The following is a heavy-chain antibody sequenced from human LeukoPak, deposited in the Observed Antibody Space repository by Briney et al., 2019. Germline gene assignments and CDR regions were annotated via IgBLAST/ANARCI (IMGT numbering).Heavy chain of an antibody. J-gene: IGHJ4*02. D-gene: IGHD3-22*01. Sequence: GGSLRLSCAASGFTFDDYAMHWVRQAPGKGLEWVSGISWNSGSIGYADSVKGRFTISRDNSKNTLYLQMNSLRAEDTAVYYCAKEWTYDSSGYYPALFDYWGQGTLVTVSS. CDR2: ISWNSGSI. CDR3: AKEWTYDSSGYYPALFDY. CDR1: GFTFDDYA. V-gene: IGHV3-9*01.